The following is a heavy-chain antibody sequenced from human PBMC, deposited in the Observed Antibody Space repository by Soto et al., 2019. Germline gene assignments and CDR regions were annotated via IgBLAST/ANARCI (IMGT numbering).Heavy chain of an antibody. J-gene: IGHJ4*02. CDR2: VISGSGA. V-gene: IGHV3-23*01. CDR1: GFPFNSYT. Sequence: GGSLRLSCAASGFPFNSYTMSWVRQAPGKGLEWVSGVISGSGAYYADSVKGRFTISRDNSKNTLYLQMNNLGAEDTALYYCAKAGGNGYGYQYVDYWGQGT. D-gene: IGHD5-18*01. CDR3: AKAGGNGYGYQYVDY.